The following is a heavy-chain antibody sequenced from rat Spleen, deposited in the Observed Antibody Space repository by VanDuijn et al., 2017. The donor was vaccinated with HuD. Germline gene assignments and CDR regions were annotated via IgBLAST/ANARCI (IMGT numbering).Heavy chain of an antibody. CDR3: ARPTTGIPFNY. CDR1: GFTFSYYG. Sequence: EVQLVESGGDLVQPGRSLKLSCAASGFTFSYYGMAWVRQAPTKGLEWVASITYDGTGTNYRDSVRGRFTVSRDNAKSTLYLQMDSLRSEDTAIYYCARPTTGIPFNYWGQGVMVTVSS. CDR2: ITYDGTGT. J-gene: IGHJ2*01. V-gene: IGHV5-29*01. D-gene: IGHD1-9*01.